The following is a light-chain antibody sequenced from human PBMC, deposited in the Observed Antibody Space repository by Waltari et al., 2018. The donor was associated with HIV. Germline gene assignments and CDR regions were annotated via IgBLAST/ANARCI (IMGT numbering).Light chain of an antibody. CDR2: WAS. CDR1: QSVLHSSTNKNC. J-gene: IGKJ3*01. V-gene: IGKV4-1*01. Sequence: DIVMTQSPDSLAVSLGERATINCKSSQSVLHSSTNKNCIAWYQQKPGQPPKLLTYWASTRECGVPDRFSGSGSGTDFTLTINSLQPEDVAVYYCQQYYSYPRTFGPGTKVDV. CDR3: QQYYSYPRT.